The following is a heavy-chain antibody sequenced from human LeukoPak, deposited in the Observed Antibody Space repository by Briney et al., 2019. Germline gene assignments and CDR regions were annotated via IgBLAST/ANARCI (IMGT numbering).Heavy chain of an antibody. V-gene: IGHV3-48*01. J-gene: IGHJ4*02. D-gene: IGHD3-22*01. CDR1: GFTFSSYS. Sequence: GGSLRLSCAASGFTFSSYSMNWVRQAPGKGLEWVSYISGSRSTIYYADSVKGRFTISRDNAKNSLYLQMNSLRAEDTAVYYCAKDDYYDSSGYLTQWGQGTLVTVSS. CDR3: AKDDYYDSSGYLTQ. CDR2: ISGSRSTI.